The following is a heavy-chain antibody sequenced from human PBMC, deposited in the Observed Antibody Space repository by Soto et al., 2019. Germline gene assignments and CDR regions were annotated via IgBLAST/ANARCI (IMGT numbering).Heavy chain of an antibody. CDR1: GYTFTNYD. Sequence: QVQLVQSGAEVKKPGASVKVSCKASGYTFTNYDINWVRQATGQGLEWMGWMNPNSGNTDYAQKFQGRVTMTRNTSISTAYKELSSLRSEDTAVYYGARQPAVTTNYWGQGTLVTVSS. D-gene: IGHD4-17*01. CDR2: MNPNSGNT. CDR3: ARQPAVTTNY. V-gene: IGHV1-8*01. J-gene: IGHJ4*02.